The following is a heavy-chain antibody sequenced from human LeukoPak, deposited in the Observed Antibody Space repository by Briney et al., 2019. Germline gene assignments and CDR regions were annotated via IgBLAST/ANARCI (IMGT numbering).Heavy chain of an antibody. J-gene: IGHJ6*03. V-gene: IGHV4-59*11. CDR3: ASVSHSYYYYYMDV. CDR2: IYYSGST. Sequence: SETLSLTCTVSGGSISSHYWSWIRQPPEKGLEWIGYIYYSGSTNYNPSLKSRVTISVDTSKNQFSLKLSSVTAADTAVYYCASVSHSYYYYYMDVWGKGTTVTVSS. CDR1: GGSISSHY.